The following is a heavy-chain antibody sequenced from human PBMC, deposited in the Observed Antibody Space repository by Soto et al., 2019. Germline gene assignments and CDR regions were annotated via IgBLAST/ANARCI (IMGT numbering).Heavy chain of an antibody. Sequence: GGSLRLSCSASGFTFSSYTMHWVRQAPGKGLKYVSAITGDGHSTYYADSVKGRFTISRVNSRNTLFLQMSSLRVEDTAVYYCVKMKAWERLSPDFWGQGTLVTVSS. CDR2: ITGDGHST. CDR3: VKMKAWERLSPDF. CDR1: GFTFSSYT. D-gene: IGHD1-1*01. V-gene: IGHV3-64D*06. J-gene: IGHJ4*02.